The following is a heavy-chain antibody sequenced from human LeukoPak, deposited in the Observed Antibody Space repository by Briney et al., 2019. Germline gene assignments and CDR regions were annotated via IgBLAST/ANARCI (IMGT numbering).Heavy chain of an antibody. Sequence: ASVKVSCKASGYTFTSYDINWVRQATGQGLEWMGWINPNSGGTNYAQKFQGRVTMTRDTSISTAYMELSRLRSDDTAVYYCARRAKSSSFDYWGQGTLVTVSS. CDR1: GYTFTSYD. D-gene: IGHD6-13*01. J-gene: IGHJ4*02. CDR3: ARRAKSSSFDY. CDR2: INPNSGGT. V-gene: IGHV1-2*02.